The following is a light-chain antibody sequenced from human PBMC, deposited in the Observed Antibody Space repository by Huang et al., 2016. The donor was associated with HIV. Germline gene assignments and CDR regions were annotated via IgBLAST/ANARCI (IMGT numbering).Light chain of an antibody. CDR1: QSVTNS. CDR2: DEF. Sequence: EIVMTQSPATLSVSPGERVTLSCRASQSVTNSLVWYQQKPGQAPRLLIYDEFTRATGIPARFSGSGSGTEFTLTISSLQSEDFAVYYCQQYNTWPRTFGQGTKVEIK. CDR3: QQYNTWPRT. J-gene: IGKJ1*01. V-gene: IGKV3-15*01.